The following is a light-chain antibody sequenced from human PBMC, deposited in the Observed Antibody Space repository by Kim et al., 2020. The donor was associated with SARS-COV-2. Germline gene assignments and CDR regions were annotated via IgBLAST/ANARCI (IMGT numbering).Light chain of an antibody. V-gene: IGKV3-15*01. Sequence: SPGERATRTCRASQSVSNNLAWYQLKPGQAPRLLIYGASTRATGIPARFSGSGSGTDFTLTVSSLQSEDFAVYYCHQYNDWPPGDTFGQGTKLEI. CDR3: HQYNDWPPGDT. J-gene: IGKJ2*01. CDR2: GAS. CDR1: QSVSNN.